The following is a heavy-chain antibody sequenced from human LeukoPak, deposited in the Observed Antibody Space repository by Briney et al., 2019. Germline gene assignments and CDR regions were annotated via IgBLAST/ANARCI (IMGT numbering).Heavy chain of an antibody. D-gene: IGHD3-10*01. Sequence: PGGSLRLSCAASGFTFSYNWMHWVRQAPGKGLVCVSRISSDGRTTHYADSVKGRFTISRDSAKNTLFLQMNDLRAEDTAVYYCLGYYSGSPNWGQGTLVTVSS. CDR2: ISSDGRTT. V-gene: IGHV3-74*01. J-gene: IGHJ4*02. CDR3: LGYYSGSPN. CDR1: GFTFSYNW.